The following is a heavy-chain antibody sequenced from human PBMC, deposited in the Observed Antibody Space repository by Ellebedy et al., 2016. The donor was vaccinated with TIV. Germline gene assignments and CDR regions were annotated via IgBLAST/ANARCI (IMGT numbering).Heavy chain of an antibody. D-gene: IGHD2-8*02. V-gene: IGHV1-2*02. CDR2: INPNTGGS. CDR3: ARGVCTGGNCNFDY. J-gene: IGHJ4*02. Sequence: ASVKVSCXASGYTFTGYFIHWVRQAPGQGLEWVGWINPNTGGSFYIDKFRGRVTMTRDTSISTAYMEVNSLRSDDTAVYYCARGVCTGGNCNFDYWGQGTLVTVSS. CDR1: GYTFTGYF.